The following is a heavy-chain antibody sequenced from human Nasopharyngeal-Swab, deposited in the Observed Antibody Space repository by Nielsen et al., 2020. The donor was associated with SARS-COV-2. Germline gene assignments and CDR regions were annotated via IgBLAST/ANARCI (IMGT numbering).Heavy chain of an antibody. CDR2: ISYDGSNK. J-gene: IGHJ3*02. CDR1: GFTFSSYG. CDR3: AKVFDSAWATGAFDI. V-gene: IGHV3-30*18. Sequence: GESLKISCAASGFTFSSYGMHWVRQAPGKGLEWVAVISYDGSNKYYADSVKGRFTISRDNSKNTLYLQMNSLRAEDTAVYYCAKVFDSAWATGAFDIWDQGTMVTVSS. D-gene: IGHD1-26*01.